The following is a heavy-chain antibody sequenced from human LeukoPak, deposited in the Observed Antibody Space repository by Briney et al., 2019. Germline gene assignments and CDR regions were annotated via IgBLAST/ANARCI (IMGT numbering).Heavy chain of an antibody. CDR1: GFTFSSYA. D-gene: IGHD3-9*01. Sequence: GGSLRLSCAASGFTFSSYAMSWVRQAPGKGLEWVSAISGSGGSTYYADSVKGRFTISRDNSKNTLYLQMNSLRAEDTAVYYCAKGALRYFDWLLYVFDYWGQGTLVTASS. J-gene: IGHJ4*02. CDR2: ISGSGGST. CDR3: AKGALRYFDWLLYVFDY. V-gene: IGHV3-23*01.